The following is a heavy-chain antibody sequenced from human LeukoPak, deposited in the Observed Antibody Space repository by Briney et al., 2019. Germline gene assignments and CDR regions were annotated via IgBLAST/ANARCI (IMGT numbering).Heavy chain of an antibody. CDR1: GFTFSSYA. D-gene: IGHD3-16*01. CDR2: ISGSGGST. Sequence: GGSLGLSCAASGFTFSSYAMSWVRQAPGKGLEWVSAISGSGGSTYYADSVKGRFTISRDNSKNTLYLQMNSLRAEDTAVYYCAKDSPARQRFGYFDYWGQGTLVTVSS. V-gene: IGHV3-23*01. CDR3: AKDSPARQRFGYFDY. J-gene: IGHJ4*02.